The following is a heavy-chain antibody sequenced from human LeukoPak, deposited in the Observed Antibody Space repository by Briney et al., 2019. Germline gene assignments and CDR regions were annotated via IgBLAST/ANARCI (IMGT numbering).Heavy chain of an antibody. D-gene: IGHD6-13*01. CDR3: ARVYYSNSYDYWYFDL. V-gene: IGHV4-59*01. CDR1: GGSIRSYY. J-gene: IGHJ2*01. Sequence: SETLSLTCTVSGGSIRSYYWSWIRQPPGKALEWIAYIYYSGSTNYNPSLKSRVTISVDTSKNQFSLKLSSVTAADTAVYYCARVYYSNSYDYWYFDLWGRGTLVTVSS. CDR2: IYYSGST.